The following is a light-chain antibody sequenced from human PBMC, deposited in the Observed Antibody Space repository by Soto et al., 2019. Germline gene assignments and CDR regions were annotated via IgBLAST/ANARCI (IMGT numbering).Light chain of an antibody. CDR3: SSYSSSSTLVL. CDR2: DVN. Sequence: QSALTQPASVSGSPGQSITIPCTGTSSDVGGYKYVSWYQQDPGKAPKLMIYDVNNRPSGVSNRFSGSKSGNTASLIISGLQVEDEADYYCSSYSSSSTLVLFGGGTKLTVL. V-gene: IGLV2-14*01. CDR1: SSDVGGYKY. J-gene: IGLJ2*01.